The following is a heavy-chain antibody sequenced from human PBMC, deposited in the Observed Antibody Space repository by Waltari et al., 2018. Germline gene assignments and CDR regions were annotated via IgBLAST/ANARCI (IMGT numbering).Heavy chain of an antibody. V-gene: IGHV4-34*01. J-gene: IGHJ5*02. CDR3: ARRAGRYDYVWGSPNWFDP. Sequence: QVQLQQWGAGLLKPSETLSLTCAVYGGSFSGYYWSWIRQPPGKGLEWIGEIKHSGSTNSNPSLKSRVTISVATSKNQFSLKLSSVTAADTAVYYCARRAGRYDYVWGSPNWFDPWGQGTLVTVSS. D-gene: IGHD3-16*01. CDR2: IKHSGST. CDR1: GGSFSGYY.